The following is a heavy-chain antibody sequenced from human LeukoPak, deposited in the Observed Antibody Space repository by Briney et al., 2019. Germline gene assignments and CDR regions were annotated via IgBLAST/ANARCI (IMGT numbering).Heavy chain of an antibody. Sequence: SETLSLTCTVSGGSISSYYWSWIRQPPGKGLEWIGYIYYSGSTNYNPSLKSRVTISVDTSKNQFSLKLGSVTAADTAVYYCARDSRDSSGYYGDAFDIWGQGTMVTVSS. CDR1: GGSISSYY. J-gene: IGHJ3*02. V-gene: IGHV4-59*01. CDR3: ARDSRDSSGYYGDAFDI. D-gene: IGHD3-22*01. CDR2: IYYSGST.